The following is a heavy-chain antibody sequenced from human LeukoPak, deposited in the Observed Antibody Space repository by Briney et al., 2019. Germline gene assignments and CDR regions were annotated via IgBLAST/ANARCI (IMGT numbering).Heavy chain of an antibody. CDR3: TRETTIYSYVDY. Sequence: KPSETLSPTCTVSGGSLSSYYCSWIRQPPGKGLEWIGYIYYSGSTNYNPSLKSRITITVDTSKNQFSLRLSSVTAAATAVYYCTRETTIYSYVDYRGQGTLVTVSS. D-gene: IGHD5-18*01. V-gene: IGHV4-59*01. J-gene: IGHJ4*02. CDR1: GGSLSSYY. CDR2: IYYSGST.